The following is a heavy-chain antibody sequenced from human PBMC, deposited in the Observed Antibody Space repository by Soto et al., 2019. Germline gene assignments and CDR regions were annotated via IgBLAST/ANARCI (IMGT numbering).Heavy chain of an antibody. V-gene: IGHV1-69*01. CDR3: ARDVSVTTSVFGF. J-gene: IGHJ4*02. CDR1: GGTFYTYA. Sequence: QVHLVQSGAEVKRPGSSVRVSCRASGGTFYTYAFTWVRQAPGQGLEWMGGITPMIGTTKYAQKFHGRVTFSADDHASTAYMELSNLRSDDTAVYYGARDVSVTTSVFGFWGQGTLITVSS. D-gene: IGHD1-1*01. CDR2: ITPMIGTT.